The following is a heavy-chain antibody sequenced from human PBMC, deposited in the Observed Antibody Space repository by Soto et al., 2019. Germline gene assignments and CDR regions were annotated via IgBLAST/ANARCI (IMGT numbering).Heavy chain of an antibody. CDR2: IYHSGST. CDR3: ARTGGTNY. J-gene: IGHJ4*02. V-gene: IGHV4-4*02. CDR1: GGSVSSNNW. Sequence: SETLSLTCVVSGGSVSSNNWWSWVRQPPGKGLEWIGEIYHSGSTKYNPSLKSRLTISIDKSKNQFSLTLTSVTAADTAVYYCARTGGTNYWGQGALVTVSS. D-gene: IGHD1-1*01.